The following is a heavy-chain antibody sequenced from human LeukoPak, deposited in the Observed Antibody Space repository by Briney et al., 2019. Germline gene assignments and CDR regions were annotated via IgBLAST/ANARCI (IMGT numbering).Heavy chain of an antibody. CDR2: INHSGST. J-gene: IGHJ4*02. V-gene: IGHV4-34*01. D-gene: IGHD6-13*01. CDR3: ARTPVLAGYSSSRYVDY. CDR1: GGSFSGYY. Sequence: SETLSLTCAVYGGSFSGYYWSWIRQPPGKGLEWIGEINHSGSTNYNPSLKSRVTISVDKSKNQFSLKLSSVTAADTAVYYCARTPVLAGYSSSRYVDYWGQGTLVTVSS.